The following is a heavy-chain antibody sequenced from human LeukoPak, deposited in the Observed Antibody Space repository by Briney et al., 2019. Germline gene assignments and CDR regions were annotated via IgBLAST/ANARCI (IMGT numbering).Heavy chain of an antibody. Sequence: SETLSLTCAVYGGSFSGYYWSWIRQPPGKGLEWIGEINHSRSTNYNPSLKSRVTISVDTSKNQFSLKLSSVTAADTAVYYCARGQVRYSSGWYGGLFDYWGQGTLVTVSS. CDR3: ARGQVRYSSGWYGGLFDY. CDR2: INHSRST. CDR1: GGSFSGYY. V-gene: IGHV4-34*01. J-gene: IGHJ4*02. D-gene: IGHD6-19*01.